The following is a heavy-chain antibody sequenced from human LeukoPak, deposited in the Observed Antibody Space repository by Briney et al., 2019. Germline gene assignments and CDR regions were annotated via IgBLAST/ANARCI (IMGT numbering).Heavy chain of an antibody. D-gene: IGHD1-26*01. CDR2: IYPDDTDT. J-gene: IGHJ5*02. V-gene: IGHV5-51*01. CDR1: GYSFTTYW. CDR3: ARRSGRNGDSWFDP. Sequence: GESLKISCRGSGYSFTTYWIGWVRQMPGKGLEWMGIIYPDDTDTRYSPSFQGQVTISADKSISAAYLQWSSLKASDTAMYYCARRSGRNGDSWFDPWGQGTLVTVSS.